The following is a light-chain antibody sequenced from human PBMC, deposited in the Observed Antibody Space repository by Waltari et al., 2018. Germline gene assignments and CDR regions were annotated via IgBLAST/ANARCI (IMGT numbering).Light chain of an antibody. Sequence: QSALTQPASVSGSPGQSITISCAGSSGDVGGYNYVSWYQQYPGNAPKLMIYDVNKRPAGVSYRLSGSKSGNTSSLTISGLQGEDEADYYCISYTASGAWLFGGGTKLTVL. V-gene: IGLV2-14*01. J-gene: IGLJ3*02. CDR2: DVN. CDR1: SGDVGGYNY. CDR3: ISYTASGAWL.